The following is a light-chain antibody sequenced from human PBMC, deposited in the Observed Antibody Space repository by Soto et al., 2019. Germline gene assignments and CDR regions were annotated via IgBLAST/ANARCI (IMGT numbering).Light chain of an antibody. CDR2: LNSDGSH. V-gene: IGLV4-69*01. Sequence: QLVLTQSPSASASLGASVKLTCTLSSGHSSYAIAWHQQQPEKSPRYLMKLNSDGSHSKGDGIPDRFSGSSSGAERYLIISSLQSEDEADYYCQTWGTGIHVFGTGTKLTVL. CDR1: SGHSSYA. J-gene: IGLJ1*01. CDR3: QTWGTGIHV.